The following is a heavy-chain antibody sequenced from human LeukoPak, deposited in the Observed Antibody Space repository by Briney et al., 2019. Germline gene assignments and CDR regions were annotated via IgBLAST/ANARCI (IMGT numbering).Heavy chain of an antibody. CDR1: GFTVSSNY. V-gene: IGHV3-53*01. Sequence: GGSLRLSCAASGFTVSSNYMSWVRQAPGKGLEWVSLIYSGGSTYYADSVMGRFTISRDNRKSTVSLQMNSLRAEDTALYYCVRDLDWGAFDVWGQGGMVTVSS. CDR3: VRDLDWGAFDV. CDR2: IYSGGST. D-gene: IGHD3/OR15-3a*01. J-gene: IGHJ3*01.